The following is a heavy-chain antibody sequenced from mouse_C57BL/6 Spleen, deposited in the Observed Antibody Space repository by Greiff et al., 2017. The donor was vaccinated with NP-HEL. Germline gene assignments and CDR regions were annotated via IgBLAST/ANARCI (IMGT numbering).Heavy chain of an antibody. CDR2: IYPGDGDT. J-gene: IGHJ2*01. CDR3: ARGELGLYFDY. CDR1: GYAFSSYW. V-gene: IGHV1-80*01. Sequence: VQLQQSGAELVKPGASVKISCKASGYAFSSYWMNWVKQRPGKGLEWIGQIYPGDGDTNYNGKFKGKATLTADKSSSTAYMQLSSLTSEDSAVYFCARGELGLYFDYWGQGTTLTVSS. D-gene: IGHD4-1*01.